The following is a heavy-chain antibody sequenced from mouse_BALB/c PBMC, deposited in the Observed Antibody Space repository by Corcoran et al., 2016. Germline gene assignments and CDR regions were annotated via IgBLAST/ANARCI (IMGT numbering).Heavy chain of an antibody. CDR2: ISYDGSN. CDR1: GYSITSGYY. Sequence: DVQLQESGPGLVKPSQSLSLTCSVTGYSITSGYYWNWIRQFPGNKLEWMGYISYDGSNNYNPSLKNRISITRDTSKNQFFLKLNSVTTEDTATYYCARERNYGNYGFAYWGQGTLVTVSA. D-gene: IGHD2-1*01. CDR3: ARERNYGNYGFAY. V-gene: IGHV3-6*02. J-gene: IGHJ3*01.